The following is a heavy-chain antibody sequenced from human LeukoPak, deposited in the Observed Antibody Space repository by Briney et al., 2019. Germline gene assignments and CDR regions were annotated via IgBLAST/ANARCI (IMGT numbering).Heavy chain of an antibody. CDR3: AKASRFLEWLPPHHFDY. V-gene: IGHV3-23*01. Sequence: GGSLRLSCAASGFTFSSYAMSRVRQAPGKGLEWVSAISGRGGSTYYADSVKGRFTISRDNSKNTLYLQMNSLRAEDTAVHYCAKASRFLEWLPPHHFDYWGQGTLVTVSS. CDR2: ISGRGGST. D-gene: IGHD3-3*01. CDR1: GFTFSSYA. J-gene: IGHJ4*02.